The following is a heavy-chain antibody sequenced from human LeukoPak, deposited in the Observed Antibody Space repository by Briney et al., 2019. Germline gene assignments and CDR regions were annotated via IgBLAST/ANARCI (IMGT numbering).Heavy chain of an antibody. D-gene: IGHD2-2*01. CDR3: ARSGHCSGVGCYAQGIDY. CDR1: GYTFTANG. V-gene: IGHV1-18*01. J-gene: IGHJ4*02. Sequence: GASVKVSCKASGYTFTANGITWVRQAPGQGREWMGGISAYNGDTVYAQVFQGRVTMTTDTSTSTAYMEVTNLRSDDTAMYYCARSGHCSGVGCYAQGIDYWGQGTLVTVSS. CDR2: ISAYNGDT.